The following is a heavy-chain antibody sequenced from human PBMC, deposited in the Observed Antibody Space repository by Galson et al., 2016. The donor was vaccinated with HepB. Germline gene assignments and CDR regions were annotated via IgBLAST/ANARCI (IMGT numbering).Heavy chain of an antibody. CDR1: GFTFSSYG. J-gene: IGHJ6*02. CDR3: TKDPPSRYGMDV. Sequence: SLRLSCAASGFTFSSYGMHWVRQAPGKGLEWVALISHDGRNTYYADSVKGRFTISRDSSKNTLYLQMNSLRAEDTAVYYCTKDPPSRYGMDVWGQGTTVTVSS. CDR2: ISHDGRNT. V-gene: IGHV3-30*18.